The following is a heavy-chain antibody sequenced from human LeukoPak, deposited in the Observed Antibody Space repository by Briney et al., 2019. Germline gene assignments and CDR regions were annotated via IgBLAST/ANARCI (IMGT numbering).Heavy chain of an antibody. D-gene: IGHD3-3*01. Sequence: PSETLSLTCTVSGGSISSYYWSWIRQPPGKGLEWIGYIYYSGSTNYNPSLKSRVTISVDTSKNQFSLKLSSVTAADTAVYYCARGSWDFWSGYYFGYWGQGTLVTVSS. V-gene: IGHV4-59*01. CDR2: IYYSGST. CDR3: ARGSWDFWSGYYFGY. J-gene: IGHJ4*02. CDR1: GGSISSYY.